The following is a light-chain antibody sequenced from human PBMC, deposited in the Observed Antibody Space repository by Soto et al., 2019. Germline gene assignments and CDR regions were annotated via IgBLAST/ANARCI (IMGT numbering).Light chain of an antibody. CDR1: QSVSSN. CDR3: QQYKNFPRT. CDR2: GAS. J-gene: IGKJ1*01. Sequence: EIVMTQSPVTLSVSPGERATLSCRASQSVSSNLAWYQQRPGQAPRLLIYGASTRATGIPARFSGSGSGTEFTLTISSLQSEDFAVYYCQQYKNFPRTFGQGTKVEIK. V-gene: IGKV3-15*01.